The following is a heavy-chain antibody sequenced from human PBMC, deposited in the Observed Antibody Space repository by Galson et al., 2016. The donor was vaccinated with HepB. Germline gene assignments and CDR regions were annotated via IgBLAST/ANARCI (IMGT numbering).Heavy chain of an antibody. D-gene: IGHD2-8*01. CDR3: AKVTRDWDPLPNGC. CDR1: GFTFSTYW. CDR2: IKQGGSEK. J-gene: IGHJ4*02. V-gene: IGHV3-7*01. Sequence: SLRLSCAASGFTFSTYWMNWVRQAPGKGLEWVANIKQGGSEKYYVDSVKGRFTISRDNAKNSLYLQMNSLRAEDTAVYYCAKVTRDWDPLPNGCWGQGTLVTVSS.